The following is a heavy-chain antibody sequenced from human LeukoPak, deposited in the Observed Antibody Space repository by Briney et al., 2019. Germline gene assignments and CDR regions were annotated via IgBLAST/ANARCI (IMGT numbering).Heavy chain of an antibody. D-gene: IGHD7-27*01. CDR1: GFTFSSCA. Sequence: PGGSLRLSCAASGFTFSSCAMSWVRQAPGKGLEWVAAISGSGGWAYYADAVKGRFTISRDNAKNSLYLQMNSLRVEDTALYYCARVWAWGSGNYFDNWGRGTLVTVSS. J-gene: IGHJ4*02. CDR2: ISGSGGWA. V-gene: IGHV3-23*01. CDR3: ARVWAWGSGNYFDN.